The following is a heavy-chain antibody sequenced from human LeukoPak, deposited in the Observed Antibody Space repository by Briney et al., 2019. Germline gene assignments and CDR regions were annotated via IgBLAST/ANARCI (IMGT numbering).Heavy chain of an antibody. J-gene: IGHJ4*02. CDR2: IGAYDGDT. V-gene: IGHV1-18*01. Sequence: ASVKVSCKASGYSFTSQGINWVRQAPGQGLEWMGWIGAYDGDTNYAQKYQGRVTMTTDTSTTTAYLELGGLRSDDTAVYYCAKDFEDTALFKFWGQGTLVTVSS. CDR1: GYSFTSQG. D-gene: IGHD5-18*01. CDR3: AKDFEDTALFKF.